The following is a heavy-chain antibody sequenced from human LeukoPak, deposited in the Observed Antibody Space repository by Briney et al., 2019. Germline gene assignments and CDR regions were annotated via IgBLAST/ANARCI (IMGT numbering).Heavy chain of an antibody. J-gene: IGHJ5*02. V-gene: IGHV4-39*07. CDR2: IYYSGST. D-gene: IGHD4-17*01. Sequence: SETLSLTCTVSGGSISSSSYYWGWIRQPPGKGLEWIGSIYYSGSTYYNPSLKSRVTISVDTSKNQFSLKLSSVTAADTAVYYCARVDYGDYVGMADNWFDPWGQGTLVTVSS. CDR3: ARVDYGDYVGMADNWFDP. CDR1: GGSISSSSYY.